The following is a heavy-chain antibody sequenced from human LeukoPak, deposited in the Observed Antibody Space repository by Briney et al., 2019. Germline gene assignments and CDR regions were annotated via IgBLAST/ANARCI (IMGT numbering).Heavy chain of an antibody. CDR3: ARVPGDYGLFDP. Sequence: SETLSLTCTVSGGSISSYYWSWIRQPPGKGLEWIAYIYSSGSTKYNPFLKSRVTISVDTSKNQFSLKLSSVTAADTAVYYCARVPGDYGLFDPWGQGTLVTVSS. CDR1: GGSISSYY. CDR2: IYSSGST. J-gene: IGHJ5*02. V-gene: IGHV4-59*01. D-gene: IGHD4-17*01.